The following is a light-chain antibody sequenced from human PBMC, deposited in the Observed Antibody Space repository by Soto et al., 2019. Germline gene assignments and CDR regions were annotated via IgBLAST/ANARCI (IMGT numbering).Light chain of an antibody. Sequence: DIVMTQSPLSLPFTPGEPAAISCRSSQSLRHFNGNNHVAWYLQKPGQSPQLLFYLGSKLAYGVNDRFSGSGSGTDFPLEISIVESEDVGVYYCMQAIQSPLTFRGGTKVESK. J-gene: IGKJ4*01. CDR2: LGS. CDR1: QSLRHFNGNNH. V-gene: IGKV2-28*01. CDR3: MQAIQSPLT.